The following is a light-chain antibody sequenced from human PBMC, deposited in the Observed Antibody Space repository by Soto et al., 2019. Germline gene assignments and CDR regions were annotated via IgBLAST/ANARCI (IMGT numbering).Light chain of an antibody. V-gene: IGKV1-5*03. J-gene: IGKJ1*01. CDR3: QQYNSYPWT. CDR1: QTISSW. Sequence: DIQMTQSPSTLSASVGDRVTITCRASQTISSWLAWYQQKPGKVPKLLIYKASSLESGVPSRFSGSGSGTEFTLTISSVQPDDFATYYCQQYNSYPWTFGQGTKVDIK. CDR2: KAS.